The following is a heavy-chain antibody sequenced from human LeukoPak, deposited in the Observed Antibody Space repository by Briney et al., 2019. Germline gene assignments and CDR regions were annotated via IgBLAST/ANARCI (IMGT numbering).Heavy chain of an antibody. Sequence: ASVKVSCKASGYTFTDHYMHWVRQAPGRGLEWMGWINSNSGGTNYAQKFQGRVTMTRDTSISTAYMELGRLRSDDTAVYYCARQSRSTPLDYWGQGTLVTVSS. V-gene: IGHV1-2*02. CDR2: INSNSGGT. CDR3: ARQSRSTPLDY. D-gene: IGHD6-13*01. CDR1: GYTFTDHY. J-gene: IGHJ4*02.